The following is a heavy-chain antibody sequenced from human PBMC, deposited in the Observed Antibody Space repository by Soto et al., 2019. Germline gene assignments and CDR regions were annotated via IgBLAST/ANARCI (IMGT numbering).Heavy chain of an antibody. D-gene: IGHD3-3*01. V-gene: IGHV1-69*13. CDR2: IIPIFGTA. J-gene: IGHJ5*02. CDR3: ARDERYYDFWSGRDP. Sequence: GASVKVSCKASGGTFSSYAISWVRQAPGQGLEWMGGIIPIFGTANYAQKFQGRVTITADESTSTAYMELSSLRSEDTAVYYCARDERYYDFWSGRDPWGQVTLVTVAS. CDR1: GGTFSSYA.